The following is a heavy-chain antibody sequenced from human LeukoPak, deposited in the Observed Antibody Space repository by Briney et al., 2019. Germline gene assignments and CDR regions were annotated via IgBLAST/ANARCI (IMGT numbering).Heavy chain of an antibody. CDR3: NLGYRVRGVSDFDY. Sequence: GASVKVSCKASGGTFSSYAISWVRQAPGQGLEWVGGIIPIFGTANYAQKFQGRVTITADESTSTAYMELSSLRSEDTAVYYCNLGYRVRGVSDFDYWGQGTLVTVSS. J-gene: IGHJ4*02. CDR1: GGTFSSYA. V-gene: IGHV1-69*13. CDR2: IIPIFGTA. D-gene: IGHD3-10*01.